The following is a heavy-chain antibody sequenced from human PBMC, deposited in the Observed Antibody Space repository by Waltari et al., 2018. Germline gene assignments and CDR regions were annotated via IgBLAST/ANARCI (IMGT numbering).Heavy chain of an antibody. J-gene: IGHJ5*02. CDR2: IYPVAYDP. D-gene: IGHD3-10*01. Sequence: EVQLVQSGAEVKKPGESLKISCKGSGYSFTSYWIGWVRQMPGKGLEWMGLIYPVAYDPRYRPSFLGQVPISAGNSLSTAYLQWSSLKASYNAMYYCARQVNCITMVQGVPGWCDPWGQGTLVTVSS. CDR1: GYSFTSYW. V-gene: IGHV5-51*01. CDR3: ARQVNCITMVQGVPGWCDP.